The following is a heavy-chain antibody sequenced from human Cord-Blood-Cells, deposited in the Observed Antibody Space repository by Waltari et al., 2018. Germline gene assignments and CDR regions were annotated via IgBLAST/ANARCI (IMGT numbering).Heavy chain of an antibody. CDR1: GYTFTGYY. Sequence: QVQLVQSGAEVKKPGASVKVSCRASGYTFTGYYMHWVRQAPGQGLEWMGWINPNSGGTNYAQKFQGWVTMTRDTSISTAYMELSRLRSDDTAVYYCARDTVGYSSGWYAFDIWGQGTMVTVSS. CDR2: INPNSGGT. CDR3: ARDTVGYSSGWYAFDI. D-gene: IGHD6-19*01. V-gene: IGHV1-2*04. J-gene: IGHJ3*02.